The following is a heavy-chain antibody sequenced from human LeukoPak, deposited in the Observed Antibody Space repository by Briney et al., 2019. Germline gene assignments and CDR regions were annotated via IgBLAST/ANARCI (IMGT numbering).Heavy chain of an antibody. CDR3: AKAFSGGWSPFDY. V-gene: IGHV3-23*01. CDR2: IRGAEGGT. CDR1: GFTINTFT. D-gene: IGHD2-15*01. Sequence: PGGSLRLSCAASGFTINTFTMNWVRQAPGKGLEWVSTIRGAEGGTYYADSVKGRFTISRDNFENTLYLQMNYLREEDTALYYCAKAFSGGWSPFDYWGQGALVTVSS. J-gene: IGHJ4*02.